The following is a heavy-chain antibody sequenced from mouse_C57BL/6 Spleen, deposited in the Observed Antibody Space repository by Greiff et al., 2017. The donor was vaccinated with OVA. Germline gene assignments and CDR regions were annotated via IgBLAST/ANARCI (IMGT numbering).Heavy chain of an antibody. J-gene: IGHJ4*01. V-gene: IGHV1-50*01. CDR2: IDPSDSYT. CDR3: AREPIKSGAMDY. Sequence: QVQLQQPGAELVKPGASVKLSCKASGYTFTSYWMQWVKQRPGQGLEWIGEIDPSDSYTNYNQKFKGKATLTVDTSSSTAYMQLSSLTSEDSAVQYCAREPIKSGAMDYWGKGTSATVPS. D-gene: IGHD1-3*01. CDR1: GYTFTSYW.